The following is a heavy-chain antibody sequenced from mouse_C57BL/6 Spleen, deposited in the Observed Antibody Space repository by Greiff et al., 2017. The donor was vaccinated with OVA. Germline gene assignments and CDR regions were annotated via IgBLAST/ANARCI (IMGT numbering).Heavy chain of an antibody. CDR3: ARDDP. CDR2: ISDGGSYT. Sequence: EVQLVESGGGLVKPGGSLKLSCAASGFTFSSYAMSWVRQTPEKRLEWVATISDGGSYTYYPDNVKGRFTISRDYAKNNLYLQMSHLKSEDTAMYYCARDDPWGQGTLVTVSA. V-gene: IGHV5-4*01. J-gene: IGHJ3*01. CDR1: GFTFSSYA.